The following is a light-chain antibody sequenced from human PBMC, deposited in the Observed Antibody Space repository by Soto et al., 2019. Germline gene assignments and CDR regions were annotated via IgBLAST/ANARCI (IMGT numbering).Light chain of an antibody. CDR1: QSVSNNY. V-gene: IGKV3-20*01. CDR3: QQYGSSPRT. CDR2: GAS. J-gene: IGKJ1*01. Sequence: EIVLTQSPGTLSLSPGERATLSCRASQSVSNNYLAWYQQKPGQAPRLLIYGASSRATGIPDRFSGSGSGTEFTLTFSRLEPEDFAVFYCQQYGSSPRTFGQGTRVEIK.